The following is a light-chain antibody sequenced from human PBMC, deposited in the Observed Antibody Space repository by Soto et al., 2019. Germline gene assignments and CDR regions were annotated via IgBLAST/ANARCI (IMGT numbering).Light chain of an antibody. Sequence: DIQLTQSPSFVSASVGDRVTITCRASQDIGNFLAWYQQKPGKAPKLLIYSASTLQSGVPSRFSGSGSAAEFSLTSSSLQPEDFAAYFCQQLNHYPLTFGGGTKVEI. V-gene: IGKV1-9*01. CDR1: QDIGNF. CDR3: QQLNHYPLT. CDR2: SAS. J-gene: IGKJ4*01.